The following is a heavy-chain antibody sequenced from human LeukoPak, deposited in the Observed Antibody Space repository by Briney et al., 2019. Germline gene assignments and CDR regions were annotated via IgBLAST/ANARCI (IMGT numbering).Heavy chain of an antibody. J-gene: IGHJ4*02. Sequence: GGSLRLSCAASGFTFSRYAMNWVGQAPGKGLQWVSYINTDSSDIHYADSVKGRFTISRDNARNTLYLQLSSLRAEDSAVYYCARDTFQPGLIDSWGQGTMVTVSS. D-gene: IGHD2-2*01. V-gene: IGHV3-21*05. CDR3: ARDTFQPGLIDS. CDR1: GFTFSRYA. CDR2: INTDSSDI.